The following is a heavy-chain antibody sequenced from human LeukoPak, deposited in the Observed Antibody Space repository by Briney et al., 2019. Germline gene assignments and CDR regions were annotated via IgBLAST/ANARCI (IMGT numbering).Heavy chain of an antibody. Sequence: PGGSLRLSCAASGFTFSSYGMHWVRQAPGKGLEWVAVISYDGSNKYYADSVKGRFTISRDNSKNTLYLQMNSLRAEDTAVYYCARERLAGAIFDYWGQGTLVTVSS. J-gene: IGHJ4*02. D-gene: IGHD3-16*01. V-gene: IGHV3-30*03. CDR3: ARERLAGAIFDY. CDR1: GFTFSSYG. CDR2: ISYDGSNK.